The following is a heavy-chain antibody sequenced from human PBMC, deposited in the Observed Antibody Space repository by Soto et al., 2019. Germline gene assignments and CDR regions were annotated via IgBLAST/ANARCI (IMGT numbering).Heavy chain of an antibody. J-gene: IGHJ6*03. CDR1: GFTFSSYS. CDR2: ISSSSSYI. V-gene: IGHV3-21*01. Sequence: GGSLRLSCAASGFTFSSYSMNWVRQAPGKGLEWVSYISSSSSYIYYADSVKGLFTISRVNAKKSLYLQMNSLRAVDAAAEYCSCEADESENIPRYYYYMDVWGQGTTVTVSS. CDR3: SCEADESENIPRYYYYMDV.